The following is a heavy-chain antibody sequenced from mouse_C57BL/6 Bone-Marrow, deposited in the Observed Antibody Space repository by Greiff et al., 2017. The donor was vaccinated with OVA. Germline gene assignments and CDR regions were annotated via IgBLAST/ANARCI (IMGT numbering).Heavy chain of an antibody. V-gene: IGHV1-62-2*01. D-gene: IGHD1-1*01. CDR3: ARHEESYGSSWGYFDY. Sequence: VQLQQSGAELVKPGASVKLHHNATVYTFTEYTIHWVKQRSGQGLEWIGWFYPGSGSIKYNEKFKDKATLTADKSSSTVYMELSRLTSEDSAVYFCARHEESYGSSWGYFDYWGQGTTLTVSA. J-gene: IGHJ2*01. CDR2: FYPGSGSI. CDR1: VYTFTEYT.